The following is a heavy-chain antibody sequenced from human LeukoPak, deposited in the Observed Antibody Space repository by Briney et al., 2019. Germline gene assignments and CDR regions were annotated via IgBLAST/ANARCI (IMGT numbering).Heavy chain of an antibody. J-gene: IGHJ4*02. D-gene: IGHD3-22*01. CDR2: IIPILGIA. CDR1: GGTFSSYA. V-gene: IGHV1-69*04. Sequence: SVKVSCKASGGTFSSYAISWVRQAPGQGLEWMGRIIPILGIANYAQKFQGRVTITADKSTSTAYMELSSLRSEDTAVYYCASRRNYYDSPFNYWGQGTLVTVSS. CDR3: ASRRNYYDSPFNY.